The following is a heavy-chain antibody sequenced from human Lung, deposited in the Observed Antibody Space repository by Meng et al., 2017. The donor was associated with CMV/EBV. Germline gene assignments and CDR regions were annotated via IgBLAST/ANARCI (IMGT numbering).Heavy chain of an antibody. CDR2: VSAYNGDT. CDR1: GYKFTTYH. J-gene: IGHJ4*02. Sequence: ASVXVSCKASGYKFTTYHLSWVRQAPGQGLEWMGWVSAYNGDTYYVQKFQGRVTMTADTSTSTAYMELRNLTSDDTAVYYCARRPGYDHHDYWGQGTLVTVSS. D-gene: IGHD2-15*01. CDR3: ARRPGYDHHDY. V-gene: IGHV1-18*04.